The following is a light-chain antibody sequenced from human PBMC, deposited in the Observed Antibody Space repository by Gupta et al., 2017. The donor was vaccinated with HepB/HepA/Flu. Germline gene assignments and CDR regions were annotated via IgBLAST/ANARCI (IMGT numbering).Light chain of an antibody. J-gene: IGLJ2*01. V-gene: IGLV2-14*03. CDR2: DDS. Sequence: QSALTHPASVSGSPGQSITISCTGTSSDVGTYNSVSWYQQYPGKAPKLSIYDDSNRPSWLSNRFSGSKSGNTASLTISGLQAEDEAEHYCSSFTGTNTLVVFGGGTKLTVL. CDR3: SSFTGTNTLVV. CDR1: SSDVGTYNS.